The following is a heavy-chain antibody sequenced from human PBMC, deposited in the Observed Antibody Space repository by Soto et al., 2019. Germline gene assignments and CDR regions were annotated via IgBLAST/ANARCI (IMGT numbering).Heavy chain of an antibody. J-gene: IGHJ4*01. D-gene: IGHD1-26*01. CDR1: GVPVNNAW. CDR3: TTDSRTTLPEIRFDY. V-gene: IGHV3-15*07. Sequence: PGGSLGLSCAASGVPVNNAWINWVRQVPGKGLEWVGRVKSKADGGSGDYAAPVKGRFVVSRDDSKDIVYLQMNSLKIEDTGVYYCTTDSRTTLPEIRFDYWGHGTQVTVSS. CDR2: VKSKADGGSG.